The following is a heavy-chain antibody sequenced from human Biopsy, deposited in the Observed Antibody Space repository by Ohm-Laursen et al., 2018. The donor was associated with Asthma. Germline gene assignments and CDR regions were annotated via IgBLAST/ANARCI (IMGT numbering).Heavy chain of an antibody. D-gene: IGHD3-16*01. J-gene: IGHJ4*02. V-gene: IGHV4-59*01. CDR2: SSYSGFR. Sequence: SETLSLTCAFSGGSINSDYWSWIRQPPGKGLEWIGFSSYSGFRKYNPSLKSRVTISVDTSKNQLSLNLTSVIAADTAVYYCARDQGDSKFDYWGQGILVTVSS. CDR3: ARDQGDSKFDY. CDR1: GGSINSDY.